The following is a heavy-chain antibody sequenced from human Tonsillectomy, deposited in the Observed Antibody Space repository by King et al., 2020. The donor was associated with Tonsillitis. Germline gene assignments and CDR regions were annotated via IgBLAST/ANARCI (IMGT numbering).Heavy chain of an antibody. CDR3: ARGPPGPLKDLNWFDP. Sequence: LQLQESGSGLVKPSQTLSLTCAVSGGSISSGGYSWSWIRQPPGKGLEWIGYIYHSGSTYYNPSLKSRVTISVDRSKNQFSLKLNSVTAADTAVYYCARGPPGPLKDLNWFDPWGQGTLVTVSS. J-gene: IGHJ5*02. V-gene: IGHV4-30-2*01. CDR1: GGSISSGGYS. CDR2: IYHSGST. D-gene: IGHD3-10*01.